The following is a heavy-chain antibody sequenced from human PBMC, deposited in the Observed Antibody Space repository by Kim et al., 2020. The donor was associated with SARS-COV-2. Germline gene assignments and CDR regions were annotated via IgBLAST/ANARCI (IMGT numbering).Heavy chain of an antibody. Sequence: ASVKVSCKASGYTFTSYYMHWVRQAPGQGLEWMGIINPSGGSTSYAQKFQGRVTMTRDTSTSTVYMELSSLRSEDTAVYYCARDMLAKDLATISYYYYGMDVWGQGTTVTVSS. J-gene: IGHJ6*02. CDR3: ARDMLAKDLATISYYYYGMDV. D-gene: IGHD5-12*01. V-gene: IGHV1-46*01. CDR1: GYTFTSYY. CDR2: INPSGGST.